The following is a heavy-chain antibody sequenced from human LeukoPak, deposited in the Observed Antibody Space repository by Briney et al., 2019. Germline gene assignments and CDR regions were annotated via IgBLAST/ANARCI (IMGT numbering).Heavy chain of an antibody. CDR1: GYTFTCYY. Sequence: ASVKVSCKASGYTFTCYYMHWVRQAPGQGVEWMGWINPNSGGTNYAQKFQGWVTMTRDTSISTAYMELSRLRSDDTAVYYCAISSGYYGSGSFYGGPFVYWGQGTLVTVSS. J-gene: IGHJ4*02. CDR3: AISSGYYGSGSFYGGPFVY. V-gene: IGHV1-2*04. CDR2: INPNSGGT. D-gene: IGHD3-10*01.